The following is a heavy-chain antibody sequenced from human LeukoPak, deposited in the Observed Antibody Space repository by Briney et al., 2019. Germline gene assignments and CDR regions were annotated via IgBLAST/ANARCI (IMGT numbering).Heavy chain of an antibody. J-gene: IGHJ4*02. CDR1: GGSFSGYY. D-gene: IGHD6-13*01. V-gene: IGHV4-34*01. CDR2: INHSGST. CDR3: ASLYSSSHEPHFDY. Sequence: PSETLSLTCAVYGGSFSGYYWSWIRQPPGKGLEWIGEINHSGSTNYNPSLKSRVTISVDTSKNQFSLKLSSVTAADTAVYYCASLYSSSHEPHFDYRGQGTLVTVSS.